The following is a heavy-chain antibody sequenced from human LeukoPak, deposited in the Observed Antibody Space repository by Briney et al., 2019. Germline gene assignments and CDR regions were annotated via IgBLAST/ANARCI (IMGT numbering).Heavy chain of an antibody. D-gene: IGHD3/OR15-3a*01. CDR2: IYSGGST. J-gene: IGHJ6*02. CDR1: GFTVSSNY. Sequence: GGSLRLSCAASGFTVSSNYMSWARQAPGKGLEWVSVIYSGGSTYYADSVKGRFTISRDNSKNTLYLQMNSLRAEGTAVYYCARDGRYYYYGMDVWGQGTTVTVSS. CDR3: ARDGRYYYYGMDV. V-gene: IGHV3-66*01.